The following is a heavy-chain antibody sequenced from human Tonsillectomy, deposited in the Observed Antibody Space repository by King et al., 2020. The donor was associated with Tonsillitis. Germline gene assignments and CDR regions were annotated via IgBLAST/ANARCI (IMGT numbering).Heavy chain of an antibody. CDR3: ARTRDGDNAAEL. V-gene: IGHV1-46*03. Sequence: VQLVESGAEVKKPGASVKISCKASGYTFTSKFMHWVRQAPGQGLEWIGIINPSGGGRSYAQKFQGRVTKTRDTSTGTFYMELSGLTSEDPAAYECARTRDGDNAAELWGQGTLVTAPS. CDR1: GYTFTSKF. J-gene: IGHJ4*02. D-gene: IGHD4-17*01. CDR2: INPSGGGR.